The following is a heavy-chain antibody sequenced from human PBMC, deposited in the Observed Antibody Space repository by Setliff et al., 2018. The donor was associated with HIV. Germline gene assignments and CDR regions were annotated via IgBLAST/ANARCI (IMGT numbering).Heavy chain of an antibody. CDR2: IWYDGSNK. J-gene: IGHJ4*02. D-gene: IGHD3-9*01. CDR1: GFTFSTYG. V-gene: IGHV3-33*03. Sequence: PGGSLRLSCAASGFTFSTYGMYWVRQAPGKGLEWVAVIWYDGSNKYYEDSVQGRFTTSRDNAKNSLYLQMSSLKPEDTAFYYCVRGYDVLIGSPDSWGQGTLVTVSS. CDR3: VRGYDVLIGSPDS.